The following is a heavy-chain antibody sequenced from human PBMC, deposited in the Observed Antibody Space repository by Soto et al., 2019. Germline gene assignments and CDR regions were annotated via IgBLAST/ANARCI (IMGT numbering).Heavy chain of an antibody. V-gene: IGHV3-74*01. CDR3: ARTPLRFLEWLSHNWFDP. CDR1: GFTFSSYA. J-gene: IGHJ5*02. Sequence: GGSLRLSCAASGFTFSSYAMSWVRQAPGKGLVWVSRINSDGSSTSYADSVKGRFTISRDNAKNTLYLQMNSLRAEDTAVYYCARTPLRFLEWLSHNWFDPWGQGTLVTVSS. CDR2: INSDGSST. D-gene: IGHD3-3*01.